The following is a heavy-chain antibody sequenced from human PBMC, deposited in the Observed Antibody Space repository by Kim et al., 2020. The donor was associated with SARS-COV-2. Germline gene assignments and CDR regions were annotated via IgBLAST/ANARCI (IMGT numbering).Heavy chain of an antibody. V-gene: IGHV1-69*01. CDR2: A. Sequence: ANYAQKFQGRVTITADESTSTAYMELSSLRSEDTAVYYCARSTTSGRVDYWGQGTLVTVSS. J-gene: IGHJ4*02. D-gene: IGHD2-2*01. CDR3: ARSTTSGRVDY.